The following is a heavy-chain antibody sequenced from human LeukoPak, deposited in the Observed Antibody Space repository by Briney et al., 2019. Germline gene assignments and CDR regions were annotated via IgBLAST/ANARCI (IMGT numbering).Heavy chain of an antibody. CDR1: GFTFSSYA. CDR3: AKDPVLRYFGWLFNWFDP. D-gene: IGHD3-9*01. V-gene: IGHV3-23*01. Sequence: GGSLRLSCAASGFTFSSYAMNWARQAPGKGREWVSAISGSGGSTYYADSVKGRFTISRDNSKNTLYLQMNSLRAEDTAVYYCAKDPVLRYFGWLFNWFDPWGQGTLVTVSS. J-gene: IGHJ5*02. CDR2: ISGSGGST.